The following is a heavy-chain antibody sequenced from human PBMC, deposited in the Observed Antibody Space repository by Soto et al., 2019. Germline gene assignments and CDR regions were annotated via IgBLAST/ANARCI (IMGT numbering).Heavy chain of an antibody. Sequence: ASVKVSFKASGYTFTGYYMHWVRQAPGQGLEWMGWINPNSGGTNYAQKFQGWVTMTRDTSISTAYMELSRLRSDDTAVYYCARDISYGSGHAFDIWGQGTMVTVSS. CDR3: ARDISYGSGHAFDI. V-gene: IGHV1-2*04. J-gene: IGHJ3*02. D-gene: IGHD3-10*01. CDR1: GYTFTGYY. CDR2: INPNSGGT.